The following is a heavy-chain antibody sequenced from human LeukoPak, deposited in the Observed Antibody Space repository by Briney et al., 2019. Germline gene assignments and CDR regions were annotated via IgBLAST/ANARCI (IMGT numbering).Heavy chain of an antibody. CDR1: GYTFTGYY. CDR2: INPSSGGT. D-gene: IGHD3-16*02. Sequence: VASVKVSCKASGYTFTGYYMHWVRQATGQGLEWMRWINPSSGGTNYAQKFQGRVTMTRDTSISTAYMELRRLRSAATAVYYCARDLFRLGELSLSGSGFDYWSQGTLVTVSS. V-gene: IGHV1-2*02. J-gene: IGHJ4*02. CDR3: ARDLFRLGELSLSGSGFDY.